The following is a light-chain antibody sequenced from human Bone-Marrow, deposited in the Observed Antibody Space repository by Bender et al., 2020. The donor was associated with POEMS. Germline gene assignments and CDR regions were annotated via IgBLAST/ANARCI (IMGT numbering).Light chain of an antibody. V-gene: IGLV2-23*02. J-gene: IGLJ3*02. CDR2: EVS. CDR3: QSYDSSLSAWV. Sequence: QSALTQPASVSGSPGQSITISCTGSSGDVGGYNLVSWYQQHPGKAPKLMIYEVSKRPSGISDRFSGFKSGNTASLTISGLQAEDEAHYYCQSYDSSLSAWVFGGGTKLTVL. CDR1: SGDVGGYNL.